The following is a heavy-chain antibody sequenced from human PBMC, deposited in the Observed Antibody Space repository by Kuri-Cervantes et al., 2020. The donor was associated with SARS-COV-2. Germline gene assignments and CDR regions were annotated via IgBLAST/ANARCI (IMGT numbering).Heavy chain of an antibody. CDR2: VWYDGTPK. CDR1: GFTVSASY. CDR3: ARDRQNWGFGVAH. J-gene: IGHJ4*02. V-gene: IGHV3-33*08. D-gene: IGHD7-27*01. Sequence: GGSLRLSCAASGFTVSASYMSWVHQPPGKGLEWVAVVWYDGTPKHYSDSVRGRFTISRDNSKNTLSLQMESLRVEDTAVYYCARDRQNWGFGVAHWGQGTPVTVSS.